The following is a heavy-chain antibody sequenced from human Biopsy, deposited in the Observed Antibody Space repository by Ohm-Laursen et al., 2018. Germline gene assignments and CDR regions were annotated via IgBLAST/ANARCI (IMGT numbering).Heavy chain of an antibody. D-gene: IGHD2-2*02. V-gene: IGHV2-70*16. CDR1: GFSLNTRGMS. CDR3: ARIPILVVPAAIVYRHRRHLQGLDV. J-gene: IGHJ6*02. CDR2: IYWDGAK. Sequence: TQTLTLTCTLSGFSLNTRGMSVTWIRQPPGKALEWLARIYWDGAKFYNGSLKTRLTISKDTSENHVVLTLSDVDPVDTATYYCARIPILVVPAAIVYRHRRHLQGLDVWGQGTTVIVSS.